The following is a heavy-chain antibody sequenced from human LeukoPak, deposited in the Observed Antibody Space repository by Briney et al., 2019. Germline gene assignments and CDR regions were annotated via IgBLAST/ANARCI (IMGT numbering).Heavy chain of an antibody. CDR1: GFTVSSNY. CDR2: IYSGGST. J-gene: IGHJ6*02. D-gene: IGHD5-12*01. Sequence: GGSLRLSCAASGFTVSSNYMSWVRQAPGKGLEWVSVIYSGGSTYYADSVKGRFTISRDNPKNTLYLQMNSLRAEDTAVYYCARVDIVYYYGMDVWGQGTTVTVSS. V-gene: IGHV3-53*01. CDR3: ARVDIVYYYGMDV.